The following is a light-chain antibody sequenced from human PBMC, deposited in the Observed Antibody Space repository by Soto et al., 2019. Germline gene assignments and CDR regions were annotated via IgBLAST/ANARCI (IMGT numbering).Light chain of an antibody. CDR1: QSLVRSDGSTY. CDR3: LQSSQFPHT. Sequence: DIVMTQTPLSSPVTLGQPASISCKSNQSLVRSDGSTYLSWLHQRPGQPPRLLFYKISTRFSGVPDRLSASGAGTDFTLKISRVEAEDVGLYYCLQSSQFPHTFGGGTKVEI. V-gene: IGKV2-24*01. CDR2: KIS. J-gene: IGKJ4*01.